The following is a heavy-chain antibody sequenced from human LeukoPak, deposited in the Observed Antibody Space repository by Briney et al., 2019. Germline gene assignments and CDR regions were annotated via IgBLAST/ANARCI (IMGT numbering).Heavy chain of an antibody. CDR2: IKQDGSEK. J-gene: IGHJ4*02. CDR1: GFTFSSYW. V-gene: IGHV3-7*01. D-gene: IGHD2-2*01. Sequence: GSLRLSCAASGFTFSSYWMSWVRQAPGKGLEWVANIKQDGSEKYYVDSVKGRFTISRDNAENSLYLQMNSLRAEDTAVYYCASDGYCSSTSCYPLGYWGQGTLVTVS. CDR3: ASDGYCSSTSCYPLGY.